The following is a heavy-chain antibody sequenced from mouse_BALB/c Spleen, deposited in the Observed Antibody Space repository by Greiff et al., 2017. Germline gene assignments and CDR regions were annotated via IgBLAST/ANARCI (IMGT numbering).Heavy chain of an antibody. CDR2: INPSSGYT. D-gene: IGHD2-4*01. CDR3: ARYLYYDYGFDY. V-gene: IGHV1-4*01. J-gene: IGHJ2*01. CDR1: GYTFTSYT. Sequence: QVQLKQSGAELARPGASVKMSCKASGYTFTSYTMHWVKQRPGQGLEWIGYINPSSGYTNYNQKFKDKATLTADKSSSTAYMQLSSLTSEDSAVYYCARYLYYDYGFDYWGQGTTLTVSS.